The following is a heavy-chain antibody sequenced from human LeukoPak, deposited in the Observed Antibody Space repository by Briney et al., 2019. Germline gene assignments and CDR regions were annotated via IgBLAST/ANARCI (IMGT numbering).Heavy chain of an antibody. J-gene: IGHJ6*03. CDR2: IYYSGTT. Sequence: SETLSLTCTVSGGSIINRSYYWNWIRQPPGKGLEWIGSIYYSGTTYYNPSLKSRVTISVDASKNQFSLKLSSVTAADTPVYYCVARNGDYSYMDVWGKGTTVTVSS. CDR1: GGSIINRSYY. CDR3: VARNGDYSYMDV. V-gene: IGHV4-39*01. D-gene: IGHD1-1*01.